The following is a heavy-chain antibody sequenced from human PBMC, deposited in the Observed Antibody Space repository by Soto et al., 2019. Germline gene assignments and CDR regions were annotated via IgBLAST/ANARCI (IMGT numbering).Heavy chain of an antibody. CDR1: GYTFTKFY. V-gene: IGHV1-46*01. D-gene: IGHD1-26*01. J-gene: IGHJ5*02. CDR2: INPSRGDT. Sequence: QVQLVQSGAEVKKPGASVKVTCKASGYTFTKFYMYWLRQAPGQGLEWVGTINPSRGDTTYAQKFQGRVTMTRDTSTSTLYMELSSLRSEDTAVYYCAREADLAGGDWFDPWGQGTLVTVSS. CDR3: AREADLAGGDWFDP.